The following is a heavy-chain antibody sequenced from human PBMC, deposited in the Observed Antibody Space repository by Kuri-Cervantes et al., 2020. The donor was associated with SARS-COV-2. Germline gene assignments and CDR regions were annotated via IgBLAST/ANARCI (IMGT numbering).Heavy chain of an antibody. V-gene: IGHV1-2*02. J-gene: IGHJ1*01. Sequence: ASVKVSCKASGYTFTGYYMHWVRQAPGQGLEWMGWINPNSGGTNYAQKFQGRVTMTRDTSISTAYMELSRLRSDDTAIYYCAGRLTTPGALTGEYFQHWGQGTLVTVSS. D-gene: IGHD1-14*01. CDR3: AGRLTTPGALTGEYFQH. CDR2: INPNSGGT. CDR1: GYTFTGYY.